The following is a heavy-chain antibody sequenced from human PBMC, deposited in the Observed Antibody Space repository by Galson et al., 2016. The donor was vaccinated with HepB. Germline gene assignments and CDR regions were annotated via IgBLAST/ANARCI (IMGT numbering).Heavy chain of an antibody. J-gene: IGHJ4*02. CDR1: GGSINGYF. CDR3: ARYDIRGYYYEI. D-gene: IGHD3-22*01. V-gene: IGHV4-59*03. CDR2: VYYNGAT. Sequence: SETLSLTCTVSGGSINGYFWAWIQQPPGKGLEWLGHVYYNGATSYSPSLWSRVAMSVDMSKNQWSLRLNSMTAADTAFYYCARYDIRGYYYEIWGQGTLVTVSP.